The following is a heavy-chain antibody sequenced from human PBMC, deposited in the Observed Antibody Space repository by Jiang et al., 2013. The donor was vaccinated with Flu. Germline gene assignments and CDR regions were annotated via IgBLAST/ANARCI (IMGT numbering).Heavy chain of an antibody. J-gene: IGHJ6*02. CDR3: ARGASPGGGSLTGFYYYGMDV. D-gene: IGHD1-14*01. V-gene: IGHV4-4*02. CDR1: GGSISSSNW. Sequence: GTLSLTCAVSGGSISSSNWWSWVRQPPGKGLEWIGEMYHSGSTNYNPSLKSRVTISVDKSKTQFSLKLDSVTAADTAVYYCARGASPGGGSLTGFYYYGMDVWGQGTTVTVSS. CDR2: MYHSGST.